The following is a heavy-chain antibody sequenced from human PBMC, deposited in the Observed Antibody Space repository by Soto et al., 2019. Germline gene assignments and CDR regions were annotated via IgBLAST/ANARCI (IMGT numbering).Heavy chain of an antibody. V-gene: IGHV3-21*01. CDR3: AREAHFYGRSDVYDI. CDR1: GFTFSIYS. CDR2: IDSSSNYI. Sequence: DVQLVESGGGLVKPGGSLRLSCAASGFTFSIYSMTWVRQAPGKVLEWVASIDSSSNYIYYADSMRGRFTISRDNAKNSVFLEMNSLRADDTAVYYCAREAHFYGRSDVYDIWGQGTMVTVSS. J-gene: IGHJ3*02. D-gene: IGHD3-10*02.